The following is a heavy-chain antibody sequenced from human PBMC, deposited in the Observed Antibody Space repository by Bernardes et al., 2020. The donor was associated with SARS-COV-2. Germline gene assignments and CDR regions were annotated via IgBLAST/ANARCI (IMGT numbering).Heavy chain of an antibody. J-gene: IGHJ4*02. CDR3: ARGGNYYLDY. CDR2: ISAIGGST. Sequence: GGSLRLSCVASGFTFSKNAMTWVRQVPGKGLEWVSAISAIGGSTYYAESVKGRFTISRDNSKNTLYLQMDSLTDEDAAFYYCARGGNYYLDYWGQGTLVTVSS. CDR1: GFTFSKNA. V-gene: IGHV3-23*01. D-gene: IGHD1-26*01.